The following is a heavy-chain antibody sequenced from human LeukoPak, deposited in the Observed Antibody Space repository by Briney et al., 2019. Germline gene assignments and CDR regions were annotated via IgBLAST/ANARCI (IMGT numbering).Heavy chain of an antibody. CDR1: GGTFSSYA. D-gene: IGHD6-6*01. V-gene: IGHV1-69*13. Sequence: SVKVSCKASGGTFSSYAISWVRQAPGQGLEWMGGIIPIFGTANYAQKFQGRVTITADESTSTAYMELSSLRSEDTAVYYCARAVSSIAARAYYYYYMDVWGKGTTVTVSS. J-gene: IGHJ6*03. CDR3: ARAVSSIAARAYYYYYMDV. CDR2: IIPIFGTA.